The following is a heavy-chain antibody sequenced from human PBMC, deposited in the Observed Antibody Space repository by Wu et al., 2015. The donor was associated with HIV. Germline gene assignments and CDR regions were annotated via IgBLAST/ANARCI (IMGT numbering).Heavy chain of an antibody. J-gene: IGHJ3*01. CDR2: INPLFGTT. V-gene: IGHV1-69*05. D-gene: IGHD2-15*01. CDR1: GDGFTSYA. Sequence: QVHLVQFGGEVKKPGSSVKVTCKASGDGFTSYAVSWVRQAPGQGLEWMGGINPLFGTTKFAQKFQGRLTITTDELRTTAYMELSSLKSEDTAVYYCVRASVRRRDCNGGSCRVSILDAFNFWGQGTLVTVSA. CDR3: VRASVRRRDCNGGSCRVSILDAFNF.